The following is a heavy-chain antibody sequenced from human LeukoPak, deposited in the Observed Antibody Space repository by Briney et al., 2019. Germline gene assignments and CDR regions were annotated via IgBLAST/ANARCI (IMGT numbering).Heavy chain of an antibody. J-gene: IGHJ4*02. Sequence: ASVKVSCKASGYTFTGYYMHWVRQAPGQGLEWMGWISAYNGNTNYAQKLQGRVTMTTDTSTSTAYMELRSLRSDDTAVYYCARDKGVIAVAGTYDYWGQGTLVTVSS. D-gene: IGHD6-19*01. V-gene: IGHV1-18*04. CDR1: GYTFTGYY. CDR3: ARDKGVIAVAGTYDY. CDR2: ISAYNGNT.